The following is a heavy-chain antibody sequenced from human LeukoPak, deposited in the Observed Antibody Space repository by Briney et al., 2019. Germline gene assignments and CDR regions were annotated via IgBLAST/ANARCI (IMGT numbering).Heavy chain of an antibody. CDR3: VRGGRYGDPPEYFQH. J-gene: IGHJ1*01. D-gene: IGHD4-17*01. V-gene: IGHV4-59*08. CDR1: GGSISSYY. CDR2: IYYSGST. Sequence: SETLSLTCTVSGGSISSYYWSWIRQPPGKGLEWIGYIYYSGSTNYNPSLKSRVTISVDTSKNQFSLKLSSVTAADTAVYYCVRGGRYGDPPEYFQHWGQGALVTVSS.